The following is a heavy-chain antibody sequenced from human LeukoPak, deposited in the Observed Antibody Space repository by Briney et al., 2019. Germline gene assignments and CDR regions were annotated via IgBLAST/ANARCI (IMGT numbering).Heavy chain of an antibody. V-gene: IGHV4-59*01. CDR3: ASSPIAAAPDY. CDR1: GFTFSSYA. D-gene: IGHD6-13*01. CDR2: IYYSRST. J-gene: IGHJ4*02. Sequence: GSLRPSCAASGFTFSSYAMSWIRQPPGKGLEWIGYIYYSRSTNYNPSLRSRVTISVDTSKNQFSLKLSSVTAADTAVYYCASSPIAAAPDYWGQGTLVTVSS.